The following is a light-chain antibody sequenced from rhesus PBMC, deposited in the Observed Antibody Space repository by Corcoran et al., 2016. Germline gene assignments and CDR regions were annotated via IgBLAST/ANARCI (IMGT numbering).Light chain of an antibody. CDR1: NSDIGAYHY. CDR2: EVN. CDR3: SSYAGRNTSI. Sequence: QAALTQPRSVSGSPGQSVTISCTGGNSDIGAYHYVSWYQHHPGRAPKLVLSEVNKRPSGVSGRFSGSKSGFTASLTISGLQADDEADYFGSSYAGRNTSIFGDATRLTVL. J-gene: IGLJ1*01. V-gene: IGLV2-32*02.